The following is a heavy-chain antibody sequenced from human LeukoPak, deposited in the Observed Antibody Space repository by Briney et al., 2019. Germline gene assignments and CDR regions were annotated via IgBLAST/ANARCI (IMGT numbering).Heavy chain of an antibody. CDR3: AKAWGSSDPWYFDY. CDR1: GFTFSSYW. J-gene: IGHJ4*02. Sequence: GGSLRLSCAASGFTFSSYWMSWVRQAPGKGLEWVANIKQDGSEKYYVDSVKGRFTIPRDNAKNSLYLQMNSLRAEDTALYYCAKAWGSSDPWYFDYWGQGTLVTVSS. V-gene: IGHV3-7*03. D-gene: IGHD2-2*01. CDR2: IKQDGSEK.